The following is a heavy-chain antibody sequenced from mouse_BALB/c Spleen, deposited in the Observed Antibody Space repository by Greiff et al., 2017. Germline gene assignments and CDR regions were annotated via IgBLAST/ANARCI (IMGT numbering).Heavy chain of an antibody. Sequence: EVQLQQSGPELEKPGASVKISCKASGYSFTGYNMNWVKQSNGKSLEWIGNIDPYYGGTSYNQKFKGKATLTVDESSSTAYMQLKSLTSEDSAVYYCAREGDITTVVDWYFDVWGAGTTVTVSS. J-gene: IGHJ1*01. D-gene: IGHD1-1*01. V-gene: IGHV1-39*01. CDR2: IDPYYGGT. CDR3: AREGDITTVVDWYFDV. CDR1: GYSFTGYN.